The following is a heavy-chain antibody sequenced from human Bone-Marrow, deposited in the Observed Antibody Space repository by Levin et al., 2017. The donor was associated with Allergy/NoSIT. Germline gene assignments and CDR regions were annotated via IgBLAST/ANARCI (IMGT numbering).Heavy chain of an antibody. CDR3: ARVVTIFGVVILDYFDY. V-gene: IGHV1-2*02. CDR1: GYTFTGYY. D-gene: IGHD3-3*01. Sequence: ASVKVSCKASGYTFTGYYMHWVRQAPGQGLEWMGWINPNSGGTNYAQKFQGRVTMTRDTSISTAYMELSRLRSDDTAVYYCARVVTIFGVVILDYFDYWGQGTLVTVSS. CDR2: INPNSGGT. J-gene: IGHJ4*02.